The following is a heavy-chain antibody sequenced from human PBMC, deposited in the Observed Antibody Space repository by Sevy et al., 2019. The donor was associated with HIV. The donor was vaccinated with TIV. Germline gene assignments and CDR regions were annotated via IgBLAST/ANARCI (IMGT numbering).Heavy chain of an antibody. CDR2: LRNDGSNE. CDR1: GFTFSNHA. CDR3: ARDRKVLLVVYAIPFDVFDI. J-gene: IGHJ3*02. V-gene: IGHV3-30*02. D-gene: IGHD2-8*02. Sequence: GGSLRLSCEASGFTFSNHAMHWVRQGPGKGPEWVAFLRNDGSNEYYADSVKGRFTISRDNSKNTLYLQMHSLRPEDTAVYYCARDRKVLLVVYAIPFDVFDIWGQGTMVTVSS.